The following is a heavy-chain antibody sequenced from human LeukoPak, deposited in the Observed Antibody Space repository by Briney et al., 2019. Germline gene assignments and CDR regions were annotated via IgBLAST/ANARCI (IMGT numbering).Heavy chain of an antibody. D-gene: IGHD6-19*01. CDR1: GYTFTSNY. J-gene: IGHJ4*02. CDR3: ARVRGIAVADHDY. Sequence: GASVKVSCKASGYTFTSNYIHWVRQAPGQGLEWMGMIYPRDGSTSYAQKFQGRVTVTRDTSTSTVHMELSGLRSEDTAVYYCARVRGIAVADHDYWGQGTLVTVSS. V-gene: IGHV1-46*01. CDR2: IYPRDGST.